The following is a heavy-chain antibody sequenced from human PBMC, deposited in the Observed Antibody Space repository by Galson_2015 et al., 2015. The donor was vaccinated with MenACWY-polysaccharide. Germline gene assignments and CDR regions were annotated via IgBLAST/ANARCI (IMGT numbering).Heavy chain of an antibody. CDR2: IIIVVGEA. V-gene: IGHV1-69*04. Sequence: SVKVSCKVSGGTFSDYGISWVRQAPGQGLEWMGRIIIVVGEANYAQKFQGRISITADSSTRTAYMELSSLTSEGTAVYYCARSVYGSGSDYPKGDYWGQGTLVIVSP. CDR1: GGTFSDYG. CDR3: ARSVYGSGSDYPKGDY. J-gene: IGHJ4*02. D-gene: IGHD3-10*01.